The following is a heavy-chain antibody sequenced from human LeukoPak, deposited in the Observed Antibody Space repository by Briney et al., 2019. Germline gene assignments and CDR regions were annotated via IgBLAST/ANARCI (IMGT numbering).Heavy chain of an antibody. Sequence: GGSLRLSCAASGFTFSSYSMNWVRQAPGKGLEWVSSISSSSSYIYYADSVKGRFTISRDNSKNMLYLQVNSLRVEDTAVYYCAKSWDTVTRGRTYFDYWGQGTLVTVSS. CDR2: ISSSSSYI. V-gene: IGHV3-21*06. J-gene: IGHJ4*02. D-gene: IGHD4-17*01. CDR1: GFTFSSYS. CDR3: AKSWDTVTRGRTYFDY.